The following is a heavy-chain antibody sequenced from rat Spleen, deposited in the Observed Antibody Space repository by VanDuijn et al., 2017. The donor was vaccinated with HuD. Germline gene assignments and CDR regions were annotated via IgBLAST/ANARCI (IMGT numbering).Heavy chain of an antibody. V-gene: IGHV2-45*01. D-gene: IGHD1-10*01. CDR3: VREWSHNNSRDFDY. Sequence: QVQLKESGPGLVQPSETLSLTCTVSGFSVTSYNVHWVRQPPGKGLEWMGVMWSGGSTDYNSGLKSLRSISRDTSKSQVFLKMDSLQTEDRATYYWVREWSHNNSRDFDYCGQGVVVTVSS. CDR1: GFSVTSYN. J-gene: IGHJ2*01. CDR2: MWSGGST.